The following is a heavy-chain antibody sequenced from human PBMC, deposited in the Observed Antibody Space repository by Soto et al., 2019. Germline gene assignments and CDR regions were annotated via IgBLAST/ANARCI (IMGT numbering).Heavy chain of an antibody. Sequence: PSETLSLTCAVYGGSFSGYYWSWIRQPPGKGLEWIGEINHSGSTNYNPSLKSRVTISVDTSKNQFSLKLSSVTAADTAVYYCARGYRRYGMDVWGQGTTVTVSS. CDR1: GGSFSGYY. J-gene: IGHJ6*02. CDR2: INHSGST. D-gene: IGHD4-4*01. CDR3: ARGYRRYGMDV. V-gene: IGHV4-34*01.